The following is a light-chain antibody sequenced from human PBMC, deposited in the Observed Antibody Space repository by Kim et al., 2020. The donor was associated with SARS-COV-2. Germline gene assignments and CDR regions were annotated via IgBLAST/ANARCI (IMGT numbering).Light chain of an antibody. CDR2: GKH. CDR3: NSRDISGNHLV. Sequence: ALAQTIRITCQGDSLRNYYVSWYQQKPGQAPVLVIHGKHNRPSGISDRFSGSSSGNTASLTITGAQAEDEADYYCNSRDISGNHLVFGGGTQLTVL. V-gene: IGLV3-19*01. CDR1: SLRNYY. J-gene: IGLJ3*02.